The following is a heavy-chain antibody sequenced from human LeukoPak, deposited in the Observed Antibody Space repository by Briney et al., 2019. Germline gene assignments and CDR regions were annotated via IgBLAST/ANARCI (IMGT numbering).Heavy chain of an antibody. CDR3: ARDRGPYCTNGVCDFDY. CDR2: ISAYNGNT. CDR1: GYIFTSYG. J-gene: IGHJ4*02. Sequence: ASVKVSCKASGYIFTSYGISWVRQAPGQGLEWMGWISAYNGNTNYAQKLQGRVTMTTDTSTSTAYMELRSLRSDDTAVYYCARDRGPYCTNGVCDFDYWGQGTLVTVSS. V-gene: IGHV1-18*01. D-gene: IGHD2-8*01.